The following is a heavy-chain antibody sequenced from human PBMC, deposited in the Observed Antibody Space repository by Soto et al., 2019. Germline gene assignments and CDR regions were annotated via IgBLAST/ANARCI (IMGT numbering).Heavy chain of an antibody. V-gene: IGHV3-23*01. CDR1: GFTFSSYA. CDR3: AKSRVDSGYDLQVDY. J-gene: IGHJ4*02. CDR2: ISGSGGST. D-gene: IGHD5-12*01. Sequence: EVQLLESGGGLVQPGGSLRLSCAASGFTFSSYAMSWVRQAPGKGLEWVSAISGSGGSTYYADSVKGRFTISRDNSKNTLYLKMNSRRAENTAVYYCAKSRVDSGYDLQVDYWGQGTLVTVSS.